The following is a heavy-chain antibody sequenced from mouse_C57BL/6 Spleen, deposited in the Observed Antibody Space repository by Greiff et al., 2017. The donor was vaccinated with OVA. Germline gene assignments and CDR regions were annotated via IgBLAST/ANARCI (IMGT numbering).Heavy chain of an antibody. J-gene: IGHJ2*01. V-gene: IGHV5-9-1*02. CDR1: GFTFSSYA. CDR3: TSSDSSGYYFDY. D-gene: IGHD3-2*02. CDR2: ISSGGDYI. Sequence: EVNVVESGEGLVKPGGSLKLSYAASGFTFSSYAMSWVRQTPEKRLEWVAYISSGGDYIYYADTVKGRFTISRDNARNTLYLQMSSLKSEDTAMYYCTSSDSSGYYFDYWGQGTTLTVSS.